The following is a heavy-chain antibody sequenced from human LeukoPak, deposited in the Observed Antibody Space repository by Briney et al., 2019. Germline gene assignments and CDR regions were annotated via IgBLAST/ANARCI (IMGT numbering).Heavy chain of an antibody. Sequence: PGRSLRLSCAASGFTFDDYAMHWVRQAPGKGLEWVSSISSSSSYIYYADSVKGRFTISRDNAKNSLYLQMNSLRAEDTAVYYCARDTTYRGGFDYWGQGTLVTVSS. CDR1: GFTFDDYA. V-gene: IGHV3-21*01. D-gene: IGHD3-10*01. CDR2: ISSSSSYI. CDR3: ARDTTYRGGFDY. J-gene: IGHJ4*02.